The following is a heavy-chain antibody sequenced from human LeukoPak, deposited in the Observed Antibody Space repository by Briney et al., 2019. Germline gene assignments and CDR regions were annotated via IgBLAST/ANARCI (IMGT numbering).Heavy chain of an antibody. V-gene: IGHV4-59*01. CDR1: GDSISSYY. Sequence: PSETLSLTCTVSGDSISSYYWSWIRQPPGKGLEWIGYIYNSETTNYNPSLESRVTISEDTSKNQFSLMLTSVAAADTAVYYCARDTSDCSSTSCQNWFDPWGQGTLVTVSS. CDR2: IYNSETT. CDR3: ARDTSDCSSTSCQNWFDP. D-gene: IGHD2-2*01. J-gene: IGHJ5*02.